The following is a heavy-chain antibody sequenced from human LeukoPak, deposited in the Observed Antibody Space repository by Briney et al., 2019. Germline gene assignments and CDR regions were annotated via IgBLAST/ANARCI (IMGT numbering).Heavy chain of an antibody. D-gene: IGHD6-13*01. CDR2: ISGSGGRT. V-gene: IGHV3-23*01. CDR3: AKAGCIAAAGTFVDY. Sequence: PGGSLRLSCAASGFTFSSYAMSWVRQAPGKGLEWVSAISGSGGRTYYADSVKGRFTIYRDNSKNPLYLQMNSLRAEDTAVYYCAKAGCIAAAGTFVDYWGQGTLVTVSS. J-gene: IGHJ4*02. CDR1: GFTFSSYA.